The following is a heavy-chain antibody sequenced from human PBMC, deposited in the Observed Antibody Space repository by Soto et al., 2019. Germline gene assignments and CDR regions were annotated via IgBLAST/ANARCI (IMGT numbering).Heavy chain of an antibody. J-gene: IGHJ4*02. CDR3: ARDPRVYSSGWDYYFDY. CDR1: GFTFNNYA. V-gene: IGHV3-23*01. CDR2: ISGSGTST. D-gene: IGHD6-19*01. Sequence: EVHLLESGGGLVQPGGSLRLSCAASGFTFNNYAMSWVRQAPGKGLEWVSAISGSGTSTYYADSVKGRFTISRDNSKNTLYLQMNSLRAEDTAVYYCARDPRVYSSGWDYYFDYWGQGTLVTVSS.